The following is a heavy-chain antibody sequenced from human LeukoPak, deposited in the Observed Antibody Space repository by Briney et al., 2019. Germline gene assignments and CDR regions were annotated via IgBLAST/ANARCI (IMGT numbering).Heavy chain of an antibody. CDR2: IKSKTDSGTT. J-gene: IGHJ4*02. CDR1: GFTFSKAW. Sequence: GGSLRLSCAASGFTFSKAWMRWVRQAPGKGLEWVGLIKSKTDSGTTDYAAPVKGRFTISRDDSKNTLYLQMNSLKTEDTAVYYCTTDQYDILTGYYMGYFDYWGQGTLVTVSS. V-gene: IGHV3-15*01. CDR3: TTDQYDILTGYYMGYFDY. D-gene: IGHD3-9*01.